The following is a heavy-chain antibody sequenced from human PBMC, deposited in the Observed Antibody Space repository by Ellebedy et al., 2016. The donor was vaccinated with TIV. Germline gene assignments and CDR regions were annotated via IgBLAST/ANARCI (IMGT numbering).Heavy chain of an antibody. CDR1: GGSISSSSYY. D-gene: IGHD1-1*01. V-gene: IGHV4-61*05. CDR3: TRGGTSYSDY. J-gene: IGHJ4*02. CDR2: IYYSGST. Sequence: SETLSLTCTVSGGSISSSSYYWGWIRQPPGKGLEWIGYIYYSGSTNYNPSLKSRVTISVDTSKNQFSLKLSSVTAADTAMYYCTRGGTSYSDYWGQGTLVTVSS.